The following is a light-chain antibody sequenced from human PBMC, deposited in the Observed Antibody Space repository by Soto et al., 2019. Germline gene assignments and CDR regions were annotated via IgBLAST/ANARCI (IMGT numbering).Light chain of an antibody. Sequence: QSVLTQPPSVSGAPGQRVTISCTGSSSNIGAGYVVHWYQQLPGTAPKLLIYGNSNRPSGVPDRFSGSKSGTSASLAITGLQGEDEAEYYCQSYDRSLSGVVFGGGTKVTVL. J-gene: IGLJ2*01. CDR3: QSYDRSLSGVV. CDR2: GNS. V-gene: IGLV1-40*01. CDR1: SSNIGAGYV.